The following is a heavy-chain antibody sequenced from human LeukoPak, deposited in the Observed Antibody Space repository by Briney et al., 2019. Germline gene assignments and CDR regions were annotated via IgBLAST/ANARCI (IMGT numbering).Heavy chain of an antibody. Sequence: SETLSLTCTVSGGSISSYYWSWIRQPPGKGLEWTGYIYYSGSTNYNPSLKSRVTISVDTSKNQFSLKLSSVTAADTAVYYCARHEQGGSSWYMVDYWGQGTLVTVSS. D-gene: IGHD6-13*01. CDR1: GGSISSYY. CDR2: IYYSGST. V-gene: IGHV4-59*08. J-gene: IGHJ4*02. CDR3: ARHEQGGSSWYMVDY.